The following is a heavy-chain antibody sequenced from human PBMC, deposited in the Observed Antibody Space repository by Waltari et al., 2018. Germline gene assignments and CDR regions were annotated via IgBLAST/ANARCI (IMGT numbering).Heavy chain of an antibody. CDR1: GFTFSSYG. D-gene: IGHD4-4*01. CDR2: ISYDGSNK. CDR3: AKGRGGLQSDY. V-gene: IGHV3-30*18. J-gene: IGHJ4*02. Sequence: QVQLVESGGGVVQPGRSLRLPCAASGFTFSSYGMHWVRQAPGKGLEWVAVISYDGSNKYYADSVKGRFTISRDNSKNTLYLQMNSLRAEDTAVYYCAKGRGGLQSDYWGQGTLVTVSS.